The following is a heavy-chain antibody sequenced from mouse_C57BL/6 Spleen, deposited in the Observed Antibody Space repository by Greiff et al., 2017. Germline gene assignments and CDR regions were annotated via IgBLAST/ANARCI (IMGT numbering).Heavy chain of an antibody. CDR2: IDPSDSYT. V-gene: IGHV1-69*01. CDR3: ARFAWFAY. CDR1: GYTFTSYW. Sequence: QVQLQQSGAELVMPGASVKLSCKASGYTFTSYWMHWVKQRPGQGLEWIGEIDPSDSYTNYNQKFKGKSTLTVDKSSSTAYMQLSSLTSEDSAVYYCARFAWFAYWGQGTLVTVSA. J-gene: IGHJ3*01.